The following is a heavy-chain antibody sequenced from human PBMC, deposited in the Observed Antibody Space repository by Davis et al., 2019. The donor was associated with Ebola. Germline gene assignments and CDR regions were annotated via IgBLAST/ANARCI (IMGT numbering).Heavy chain of an antibody. CDR3: ARRVIAVAGYNWFDP. CDR2: IYPGDSDT. V-gene: IGHV5-51*01. Sequence: GESLKISCKGSGYSFTSYWIGWVRQMPGKGLEWMGIIYPGDSDTRYSPSFQGQVTISADKSISTAYLQWSSLKASDTAMYYCARRVIAVAGYNWFDPWGQGTLVTVSS. D-gene: IGHD6-19*01. J-gene: IGHJ5*02. CDR1: GYSFTSYW.